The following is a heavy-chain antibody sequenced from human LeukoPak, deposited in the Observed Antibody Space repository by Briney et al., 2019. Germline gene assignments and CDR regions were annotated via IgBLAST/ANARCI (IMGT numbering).Heavy chain of an antibody. J-gene: IGHJ6*03. CDR1: GYTFTSYA. Sequence: SVKVSCKASGYTFTSYAISWVRQAPGQGLEWMGGIIPIFGTANYAQKFQGRVTITTDESTSTAYMELSSLRSEDTAVYYCARTDRDCSSTSCPYYYYYMDVWGKGTTVTVSS. D-gene: IGHD2-2*01. CDR3: ARTDRDCSSTSCPYYYYYMDV. CDR2: IIPIFGTA. V-gene: IGHV1-69*05.